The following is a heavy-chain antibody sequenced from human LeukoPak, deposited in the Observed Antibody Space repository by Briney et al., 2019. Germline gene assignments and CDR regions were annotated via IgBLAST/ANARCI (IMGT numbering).Heavy chain of an antibody. V-gene: IGHV3-48*03. CDR1: GFTFSSYE. J-gene: IGHJ4*02. D-gene: IGHD6-19*01. CDR3: ARLDASGLDY. Sequence: GGSLRLSCAASGFTFSSYEMNWVRQAPGKGLEWVTYISGSGRTIYYANSVKGRFTISRDNAKNSLYLQMNSLRADDTAVYYCARLDASGLDYWGQGTLVTVSS. CDR2: ISGSGRTI.